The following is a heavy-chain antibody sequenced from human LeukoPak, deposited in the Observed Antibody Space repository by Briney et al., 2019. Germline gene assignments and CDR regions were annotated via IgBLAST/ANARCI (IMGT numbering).Heavy chain of an antibody. CDR1: GFTFSNCW. J-gene: IGHJ4*02. CDR3: AKAVVIVPTATPFDY. Sequence: GGSLRLSCAASGFTFSNCWMHWVRQAPGKGLEWVSAISGRGANTYYADSVKGRFTISRDNSKNTLYMQMNSLRAEDTAVYYRAKAVVIVPTATPFDYWGQGTLVTVSS. V-gene: IGHV3-23*01. CDR2: ISGRGANT. D-gene: IGHD2-2*01.